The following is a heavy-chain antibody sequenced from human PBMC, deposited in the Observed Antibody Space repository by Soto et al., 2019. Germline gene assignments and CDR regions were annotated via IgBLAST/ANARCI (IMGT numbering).Heavy chain of an antibody. V-gene: IGHV3-23*01. CDR1: GFNFKKFA. CDR3: AKDVGRSFGNGYYIDY. D-gene: IGHD3-3*01. CDR2: ISCCGGSA. Sequence: EVQLLESGGGVVQPGGSLRLSCVASGFNFKKFAMAWVRQAAGEGLEWVSGISCCGGSASYADSVKGRFSIARDDSKNTVSLQLNSLRVEDTAQYYCAKDVGRSFGNGYYIDYWGQGTLVTVSS. J-gene: IGHJ4*02.